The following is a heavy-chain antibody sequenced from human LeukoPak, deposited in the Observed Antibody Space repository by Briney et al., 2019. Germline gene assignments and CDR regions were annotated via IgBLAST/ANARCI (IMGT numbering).Heavy chain of an antibody. CDR3: ARIAVPAAMCKLGYCSGGSRTYYFDY. Sequence: GGSLRLSCAASGFTFDDYGMSWVRQAPGKGLEWVSGINWNGGSTGYADSVKGRFTISRDNAKNSLYPQMNSLGAEDTALYYCARIAVPAAMCKLGYCSGGSRTYYFDYWGQGTLATVSS. CDR2: INWNGGST. D-gene: IGHD2-15*01. CDR1: GFTFDDYG. J-gene: IGHJ4*02. V-gene: IGHV3-20*04.